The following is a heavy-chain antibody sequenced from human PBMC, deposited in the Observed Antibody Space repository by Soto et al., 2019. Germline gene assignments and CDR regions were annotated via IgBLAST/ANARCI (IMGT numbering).Heavy chain of an antibody. J-gene: IGHJ4*02. CDR3: GRGRSGELVVFY. CDR1: GYTFTGHY. Sequence: ASVKVSCNASGYTFTGHYIHWVRQAPGQGPEWMGEISPVTGGAKYAQRFQGRVTMTRDTSITTVYMELTNLSPDDTAVYYCGRGRSGELVVFYWGQGTLVTVSS. D-gene: IGHD1-7*01. CDR2: ISPVTGGA. V-gene: IGHV1-2*02.